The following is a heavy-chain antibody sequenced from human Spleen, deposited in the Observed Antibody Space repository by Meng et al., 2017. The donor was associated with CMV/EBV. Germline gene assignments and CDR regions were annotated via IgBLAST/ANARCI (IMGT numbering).Heavy chain of an antibody. CDR3: ARDKSRIIIELAVAVCMDV. D-gene: IGHD6-19*01. CDR1: GYTFSDYF. V-gene: IGHV1-2*02. J-gene: IGHJ6*02. CDR2: INPNSGGT. Sequence: ASVKVSCKASGYTFSDYFMHWVRQAPGQGLEWMGWINPNSGGTNYAQKFQGRVTMTRDTSISTAYMDLSRLRSDDMAVYYCARDKSRIIIELAVAVCMDVWGQGTTVTVSS.